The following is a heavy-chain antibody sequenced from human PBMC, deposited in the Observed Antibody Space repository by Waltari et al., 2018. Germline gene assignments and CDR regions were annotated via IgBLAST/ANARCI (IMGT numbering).Heavy chain of an antibody. Sequence: EFQLLQSGAEVKKPGESLSLSFKTFGYDFSNYWIGWVRQMPGKGLEWMGIIFPGDYHSNYSQACQGKVTRSVNMSIATAYLQWTSLKASDTAMYYCARSLVRGVIQSFDFWGQGTLVTVSS. CDR1: GYDFSNYW. CDR3: ARSLVRGVIQSFDF. CDR2: IFPGDYHS. D-gene: IGHD3-10*01. V-gene: IGHV5-51*01. J-gene: IGHJ4*02.